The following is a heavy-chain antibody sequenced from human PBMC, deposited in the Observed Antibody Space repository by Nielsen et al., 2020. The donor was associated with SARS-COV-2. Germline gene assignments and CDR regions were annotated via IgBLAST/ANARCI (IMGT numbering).Heavy chain of an antibody. CDR1: GGSISSSNW. J-gene: IGHJ5*02. CDR2: IYHSGST. CDR3: ARYRSGWELLGNWFDP. D-gene: IGHD1-26*01. Sequence: SETLSLTCAVSGGSISSSNWWSWVRQPPGKGLEWIGEIYHSGSTNYNPSLKSRVTISVDKSKNQFSLKLSSVTAADTAVYYCARYRSGWELLGNWFDPWGQGTLVTVSS. V-gene: IGHV4-4*02.